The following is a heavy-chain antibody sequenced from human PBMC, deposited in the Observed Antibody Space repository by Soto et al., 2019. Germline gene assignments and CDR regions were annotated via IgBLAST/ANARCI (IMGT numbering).Heavy chain of an antibody. CDR3: ARDPQADYQFDP. CDR1: GFTFSTYA. J-gene: IGHJ5*02. V-gene: IGHV3-74*01. Sequence: GGSLRLSCAASGFTFSTYAVNWVRQAPGKGLVWVSRINSGGSSTCYADSVKGRFTISRDNAKNTLYLQMNSLRAEDTAVYYCARDPQADYQFDPWGQGTLVTVSS. D-gene: IGHD4-17*01. CDR2: INSGGSST.